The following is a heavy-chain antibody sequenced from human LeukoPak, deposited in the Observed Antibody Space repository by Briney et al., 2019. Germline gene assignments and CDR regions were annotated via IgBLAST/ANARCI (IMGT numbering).Heavy chain of an antibody. CDR2: ISSSSSYI. J-gene: IGHJ6*02. CDR3: ASSSSWTSGMDV. V-gene: IGHV3-21*01. Sequence: GGSLRLSCAASGFTFSSYSMNWVRQAPGKGLEWVSSISSSSSYIYYADSVKGRFTISRDNAKNSLSLQMNSLRAEDTAVYYCASSSSWTSGMDVWGQGTTVTVSS. CDR1: GFTFSSYS. D-gene: IGHD6-13*01.